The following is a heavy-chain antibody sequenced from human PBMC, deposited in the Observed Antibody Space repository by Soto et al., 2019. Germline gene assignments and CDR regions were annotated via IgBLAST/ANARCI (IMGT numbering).Heavy chain of an antibody. CDR2: INHSGST. CDR3: RQQQLALSRGYYYYGMDV. D-gene: IGHD6-13*01. J-gene: IGHJ6*02. CDR1: GGSFSGYY. Sequence: SETLSLTCAVYGGSFSGYYWSWIRQPPGKGLEWIGEINHSGSTNYNPSLKSRVTISVDTSKNQFSLKLSSVTAADTAVYYCRQQQLALSRGYYYYGMDVWGQGATVTVSS. V-gene: IGHV4-34*01.